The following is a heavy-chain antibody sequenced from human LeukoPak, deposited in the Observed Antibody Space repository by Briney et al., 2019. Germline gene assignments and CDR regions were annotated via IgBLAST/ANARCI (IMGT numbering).Heavy chain of an antibody. V-gene: IGHV1-8*01. CDR1: GYTFTSYD. J-gene: IGHJ5*02. Sequence: ASVKVSCKASGYTFTSYDINWVRQATGQGLEWMGWMNPNSGNTGYAQKFQGRVTMTRDMSTSTVYMELSSLRSEDTAVYYCARVSRQLVRYLWFDPWGQGTLVTVSS. CDR3: ARVSRQLVRYLWFDP. CDR2: MNPNSGNT. D-gene: IGHD6-6*01.